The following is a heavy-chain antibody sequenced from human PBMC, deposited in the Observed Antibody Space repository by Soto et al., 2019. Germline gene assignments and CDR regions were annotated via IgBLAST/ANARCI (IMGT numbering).Heavy chain of an antibody. CDR3: ARGYCTNGVCGSYGMDV. V-gene: IGHV1-46*01. D-gene: IGHD2-8*01. CDR1: GYTFTSYY. CDR2: INPSGGST. J-gene: IGHJ6*02. Sequence: ASVKVSCKASGYTFTSYYMHWVRQAPGQGLEWMGIINPSGGSTSYAQKFQGRVTTTRDTSTSTVYMELSSLRSEDTAVYYCARGYCTNGVCGSYGMDVWGQGTTVTVSS.